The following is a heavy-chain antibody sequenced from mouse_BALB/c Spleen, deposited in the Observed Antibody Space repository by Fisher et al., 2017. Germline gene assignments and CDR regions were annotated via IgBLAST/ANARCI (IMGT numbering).Heavy chain of an antibody. Sequence: KFKGKATLTVDKSSSTAYMELRSLTSEDSAVYYCARYDGAMDYWGQGTSVTVSS. D-gene: IGHD2-12*01. CDR3: ARYDGAMDY. J-gene: IGHJ4*01. V-gene: IGHV1-26*01.